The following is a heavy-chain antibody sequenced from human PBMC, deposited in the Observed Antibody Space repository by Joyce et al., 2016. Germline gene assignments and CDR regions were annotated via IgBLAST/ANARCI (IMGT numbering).Heavy chain of an antibody. Sequence: EVQLVESGGGLVQPGGSPRLSCAASGFTLSSYWMSWVRPAPGKGREWVANINPDGSKYNYADSLKGRFIISRDNAKNSLYLQMHSLRAEDTAVYYCTKEFKWNWDFWGQGTLVTVSS. CDR2: INPDGSKY. V-gene: IGHV3-7*04. J-gene: IGHJ4*02. CDR1: GFTLSSYW. D-gene: IGHD1-1*01. CDR3: TKEFKWNWDF.